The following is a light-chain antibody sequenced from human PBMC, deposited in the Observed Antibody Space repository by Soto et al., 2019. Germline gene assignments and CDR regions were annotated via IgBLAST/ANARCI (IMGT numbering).Light chain of an antibody. Sequence: QSVLTQPPSGSAAPGQKVTISCSGSNFNIGNNYVSWYQQLPGTAPKVLIYDSNKRPSGIPDRFSGSKSGTSATLGITGLQSGDEADYYCAAWDSRLSVVFGGGTKLTVL. CDR1: NFNIGNNY. V-gene: IGLV1-51*01. J-gene: IGLJ3*02. CDR2: DSN. CDR3: AAWDSRLSVV.